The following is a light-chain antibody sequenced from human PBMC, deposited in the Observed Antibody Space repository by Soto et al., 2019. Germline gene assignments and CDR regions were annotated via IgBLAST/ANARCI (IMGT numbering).Light chain of an antibody. V-gene: IGKV1-39*01. CDR2: AAS. CDR1: QSINNY. CDR3: QQSYDSPLT. J-gene: IGKJ4*01. Sequence: DIPMTQSPSSLSASVGDRVTITCRASQSINNYLNWYRQKPGKAPELLIYAASSLQTGVPSTFSGSGSGTDFTLTISSLQPEDFATYYCQQSYDSPLTCGGGTKVEIK.